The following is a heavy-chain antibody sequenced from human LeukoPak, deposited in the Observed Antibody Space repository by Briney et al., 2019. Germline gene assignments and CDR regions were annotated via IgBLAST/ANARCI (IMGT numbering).Heavy chain of an antibody. J-gene: IGHJ5*02. CDR1: GYTFTSYW. Sequence: ASVKVSCKASGYTFTSYWIQWVRQAPGQGLEWVGLINPSDGSVAYAHRFQGRVTMTRDTSTSTVYMELSSLRSEDTAVYYCARDGGGYDILTGLPRETNWFDPWGQGTLVTVSS. V-gene: IGHV1-46*01. CDR3: ARDGGGYDILTGLPRETNWFDP. D-gene: IGHD3-9*01. CDR2: INPSDGSV.